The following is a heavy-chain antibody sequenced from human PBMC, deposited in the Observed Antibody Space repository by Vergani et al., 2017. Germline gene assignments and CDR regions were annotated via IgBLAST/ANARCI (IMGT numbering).Heavy chain of an antibody. CDR1: GGSVSGYY. D-gene: IGHD3-3*01. Sequence: QVQLQESGPGLVKPSETLSLTCTVSGGSVSGYYWSWIRQHPGKGLEWIGYIYYSGSTYYNPSLKSRVTISVDTSKNQFSLKLSSVTAADTAVYYCARVRYYDFWSGYSIPNWFDPWGQGTLVTVSS. J-gene: IGHJ5*02. CDR3: ARVRYYDFWSGYSIPNWFDP. V-gene: IGHV4-31*03. CDR2: IYYSGST.